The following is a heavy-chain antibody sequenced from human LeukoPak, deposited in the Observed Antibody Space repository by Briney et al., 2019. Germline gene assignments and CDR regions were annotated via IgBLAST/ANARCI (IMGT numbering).Heavy chain of an antibody. J-gene: IGHJ5*02. CDR2: IYTSGST. CDR3: ARGHDYVNWFDP. Sequence: PSQTLSLTCTVSDGSISSGSYYWSWIRQPAGKGLEWIGRIYTSGSTNYNPSLKSRVTISVDTSKNQFSLKLSSVTAADTAVYYCARGHDYVNWFDPWGQGTLVTVSS. CDR1: DGSISSGSYY. V-gene: IGHV4-61*02. D-gene: IGHD4-17*01.